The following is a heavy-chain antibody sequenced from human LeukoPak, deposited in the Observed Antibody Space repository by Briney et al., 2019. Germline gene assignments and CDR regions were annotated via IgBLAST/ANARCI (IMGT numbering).Heavy chain of an antibody. V-gene: IGHV3-74*01. CDR3: ARDLYYGDYFDY. CDR2: INSDGSST. Sequence: PGGSLRLSCAASGFTFSSYWMHWVRHAPGEGLVWVSRINSDGSSTSYADSVKGRFTISRDNAKNTLYLQMNSLRAEDTAVYYCARDLYYGDYFDYWGQGTLVTVSS. D-gene: IGHD4-17*01. J-gene: IGHJ4*02. CDR1: GFTFSSYW.